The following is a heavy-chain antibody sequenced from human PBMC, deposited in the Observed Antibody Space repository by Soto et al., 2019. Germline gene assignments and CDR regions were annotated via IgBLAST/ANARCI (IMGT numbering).Heavy chain of an antibody. CDR2: ISSGSSNI. D-gene: IGHD2-15*01. V-gene: IGHV3-21*01. J-gene: IGHJ4*02. CDR3: ARATVVAGTFDF. CDR1: GFAFRSYN. Sequence: EVQLVESGGGLVKPGGSLTLSCAGSGFAFRSYNMNWVRQAPGKGLEWVASISSGSSNIYYADSVKGRFTISRDNAKNSMYLQVDSLRAEDSAVYYCARATVVAGTFDFWGQGTLLTVSS.